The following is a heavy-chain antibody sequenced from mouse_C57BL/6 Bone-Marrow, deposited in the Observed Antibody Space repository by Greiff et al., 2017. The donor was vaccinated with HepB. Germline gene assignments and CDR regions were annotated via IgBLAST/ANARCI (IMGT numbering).Heavy chain of an antibody. CDR1: GFTFSDAW. V-gene: IGHV6-6*01. J-gene: IGHJ2*01. Sequence: EVMLVESGGGLVQPGGSLKLSCAASGFTFSDAWMDWVRQSPEKGLEWVAEIRNKANNHATYYAESVKGRFTISRDDSKSSVYLQMNSLRAEDTGIDYCARPGTEYFDYWGQGTTLTVSS. D-gene: IGHD3-3*01. CDR2: IRNKANNHAT. CDR3: ARPGTEYFDY.